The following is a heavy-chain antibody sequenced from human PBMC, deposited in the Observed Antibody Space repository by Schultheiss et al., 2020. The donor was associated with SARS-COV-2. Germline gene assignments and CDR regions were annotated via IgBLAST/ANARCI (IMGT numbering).Heavy chain of an antibody. D-gene: IGHD6-19*01. CDR1: GYTFTGYY. J-gene: IGHJ4*02. CDR3: ARDLKSSGWEYYFDY. V-gene: IGHV1-2*02. CDR2: INPNSGGT. Sequence: ASVKVSCKASGYTFTGYYMHWVRQAPGQGLEWMGWINPNSGGTNYAQKFQGRVTMTRDTSISTAYMELSRLRSDDTAVYYCARDLKSSGWEYYFDYWGQGTLVTVSS.